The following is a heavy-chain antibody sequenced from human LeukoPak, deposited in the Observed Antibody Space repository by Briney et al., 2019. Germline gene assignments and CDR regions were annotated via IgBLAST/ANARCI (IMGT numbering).Heavy chain of an antibody. Sequence: SETLSLTCTVSGGSISSYYWSWIRQPAGKGLEWIGRIYTSGSTNYNPSLKSRVTMSVDTSKNQFSLKLSSVTAADTAVYYCARGGDHYDSSGPIHYWGQGTLVTVSS. J-gene: IGHJ4*02. V-gene: IGHV4-4*07. CDR3: ARGGDHYDSSGPIHY. CDR1: GGSISSYY. D-gene: IGHD3-22*01. CDR2: IYTSGST.